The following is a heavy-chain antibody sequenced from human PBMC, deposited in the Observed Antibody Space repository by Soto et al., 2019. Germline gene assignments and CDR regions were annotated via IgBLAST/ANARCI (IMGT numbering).Heavy chain of an antibody. Sequence: GPGVKKPGASVKVSCKTSGYTFTSSGISWVRQAPGQGLEWMGWISANNGNTNYAQIVQGRATMTTDTSTSTAYMELRSLRTDDTAVYYCARCGNWNYASDSWGQGTLVTVAS. CDR3: ARCGNWNYASDS. J-gene: IGHJ4*02. D-gene: IGHD1-7*01. CDR2: ISANNGNT. CDR1: GYTFTSSG. V-gene: IGHV1-18*01.